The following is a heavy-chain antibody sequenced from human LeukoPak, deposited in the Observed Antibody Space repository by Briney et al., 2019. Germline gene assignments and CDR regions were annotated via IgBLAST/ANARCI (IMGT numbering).Heavy chain of an antibody. CDR3: ARVIFPWFDP. V-gene: IGHV3-33*08. CDR1: GFTFISYD. J-gene: IGHJ5*02. CDR2: IRYDGTNR. D-gene: IGHD2/OR15-2a*01. Sequence: GGSLRLSCAASGFTFISYDMNWVRQAPGKGPEWVALIRYDGTNRYYADSVKGRFTISRDNSKNTLYLQMNSLRAEDTAVYYCARVIFPWFDPWGQGTLVTVSS.